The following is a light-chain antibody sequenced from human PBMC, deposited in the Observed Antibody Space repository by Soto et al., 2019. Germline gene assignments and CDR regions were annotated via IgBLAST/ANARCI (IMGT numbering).Light chain of an antibody. V-gene: IGKV1-27*01. J-gene: IGKJ1*01. Sequence: DIQMTQSPPSLSASVGDRVTITCRASQSISDSLAWYQQKPGKVPKLLIYDASTLLPGVPVRFSGTGTGTDFTLTISSLQPEDFATYYCQKYGSAPRTFGQGTKVEVK. CDR2: DAS. CDR1: QSISDS. CDR3: QKYGSAPRT.